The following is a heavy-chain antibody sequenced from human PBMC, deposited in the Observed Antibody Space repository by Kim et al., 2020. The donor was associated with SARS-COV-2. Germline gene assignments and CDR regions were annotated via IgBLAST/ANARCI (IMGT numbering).Heavy chain of an antibody. J-gene: IGHJ5*02. V-gene: IGHV4-59*12. CDR2: IYYNGNT. Sequence: SETLSLTCTVSGGSITPYYWSWIRQPPGKGLEWIGYIYYNGNTNYNPTLKSRVTISVDTSKNQVSLKLTSVTAADTAVYYCAREGKLAYLNWFDPWGQGTLVTVSS. CDR1: GGSITPYY. D-gene: IGHD3-16*01. CDR3: AREGKLAYLNWFDP.